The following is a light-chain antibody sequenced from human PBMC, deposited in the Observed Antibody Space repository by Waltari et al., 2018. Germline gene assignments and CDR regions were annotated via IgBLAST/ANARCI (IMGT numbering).Light chain of an antibody. CDR1: HSISSY. J-gene: IGKJ3*01. Sequence: DIQMTQSPSSLSASVGDRVTITCRASHSISSYLNWYQQKPGKAPKLLIYGASSLRGGAPSRFSGSRSGTDFTLTISSLQPEDFASYYCQQTSSSPLTFGPGTKLDIK. CDR3: QQTSSSPLT. V-gene: IGKV1-39*01. CDR2: GAS.